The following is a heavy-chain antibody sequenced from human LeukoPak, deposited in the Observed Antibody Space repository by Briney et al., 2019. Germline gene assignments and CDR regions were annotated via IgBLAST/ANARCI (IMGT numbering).Heavy chain of an antibody. CDR1: GFTFANYA. CDR3: AKDQKTIAATGYDE. J-gene: IGHJ4*02. Sequence: GGSLRLSCAASGFTFANYAMSWVRQGPGKGLEWVSTISGSGGSTYYADSVKGRFTISRDNSKNTLFLQMNSLRADDTAVYFCAKDQKTIAATGYDEWGAGPLVTVSS. V-gene: IGHV3-23*01. D-gene: IGHD6-13*01. CDR2: ISGSGGST.